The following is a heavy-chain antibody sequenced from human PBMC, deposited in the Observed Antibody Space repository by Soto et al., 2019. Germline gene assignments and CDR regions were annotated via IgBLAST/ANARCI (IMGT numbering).Heavy chain of an antibody. Sequence: QVQLVQSGAEVKKPGASVKVSCKASGYIFTTYGISWVRQAPGQGLEWMGWISAYNGKTNYAQKLQGRVTMTTDTCTRTAYMELTSLRFDDTAVYYCARRGSSSEEVIHGAFDIWGQGTMVTVSS. V-gene: IGHV1-18*01. CDR3: ARRGSSSEEVIHGAFDI. D-gene: IGHD1-26*01. CDR1: GYIFTTYG. J-gene: IGHJ3*02. CDR2: ISAYNGKT.